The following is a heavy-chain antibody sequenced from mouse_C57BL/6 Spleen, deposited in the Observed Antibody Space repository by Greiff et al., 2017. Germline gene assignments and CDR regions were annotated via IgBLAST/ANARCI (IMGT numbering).Heavy chain of an antibody. CDR3: ARVTGLDWYFDV. D-gene: IGHD4-1*01. J-gene: IGHJ1*03. CDR2: ISYDGSN. CDR1: GYSITSGYY. V-gene: IGHV3-6*01. Sequence: VQLQQSGPGLVKPSQSLSLTCSVTGYSITSGYYWNWIRQFPGNKLEWMGYISYDGSNNYNPSLKNRISITRDTSKNQFFLKLNSVTTEDTATYYCARVTGLDWYFDVWGTGTTVTVSS.